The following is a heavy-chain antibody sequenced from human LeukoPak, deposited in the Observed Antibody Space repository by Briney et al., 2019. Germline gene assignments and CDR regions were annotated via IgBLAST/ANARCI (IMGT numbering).Heavy chain of an antibody. Sequence: ASVKVSCTASGGTFSSYAISWVRQAPGQGLEWMGGIIPIFGTANYAQKFQGRVTITADESTSTAYMELSSLRSEDTAVYYCGGRNDLHAFDIWGQGTMVTVSS. J-gene: IGHJ3*02. CDR1: GGTFSSYA. D-gene: IGHD1-1*01. CDR2: IIPIFGTA. V-gene: IGHV1-69*13. CDR3: GGRNDLHAFDI.